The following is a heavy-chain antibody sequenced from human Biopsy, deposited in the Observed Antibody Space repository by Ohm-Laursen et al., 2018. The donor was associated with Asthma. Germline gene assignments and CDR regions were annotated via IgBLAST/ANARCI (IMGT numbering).Heavy chain of an antibody. V-gene: IGHV3-23*01. CDR2: ISGSGGST. CDR3: AKGYYYDSSGFDY. Sequence: SLRLSCAATGFTFSSYAMSWVRQPPGKGLEWVSAISGSGGSTYYADSVKGRFTISRDNSKNMPHLQMNSLRAEDTAVYYCAKGYYYDSSGFDYWGQGTLVTVSS. D-gene: IGHD3-22*01. CDR1: GFTFSSYA. J-gene: IGHJ4*02.